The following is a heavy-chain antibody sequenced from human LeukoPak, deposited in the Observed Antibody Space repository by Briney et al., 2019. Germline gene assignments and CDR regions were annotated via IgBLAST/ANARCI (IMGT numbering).Heavy chain of an antibody. Sequence: GGSLRLSCAASGFTFSSNAMGWVRQAPGKGLEWVSAITASAASTYYADSVKGRFTISRDNSKNTLYLQMNSLRAEDTAIYYCAKDRGGPAAGTWYFESWGQGTLVTVSS. V-gene: IGHV3-23*01. CDR2: ITASAAST. J-gene: IGHJ4*02. CDR3: AKDRGGPAAGTWYFES. D-gene: IGHD6-13*01. CDR1: GFTFSSNA.